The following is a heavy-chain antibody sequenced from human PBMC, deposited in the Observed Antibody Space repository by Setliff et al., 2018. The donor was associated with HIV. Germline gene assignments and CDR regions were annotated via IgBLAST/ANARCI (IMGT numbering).Heavy chain of an antibody. CDR1: GGSISDNKYY. CDR3: ASRVYYYDESRILREEGFVP. J-gene: IGHJ5*02. CDR2: IYHTGKT. Sequence: KPSETLSLTCSVSGGSISDNKYYWSWIRQPPGKGLEWTGSIYHTGKTYYNSALKNRLTISVDTSKNQFYLELSSVTAADTAVYYCASRVYYYDESRILREEGFVPWGQGTLVTVSS. D-gene: IGHD3-22*01. V-gene: IGHV4-39*01.